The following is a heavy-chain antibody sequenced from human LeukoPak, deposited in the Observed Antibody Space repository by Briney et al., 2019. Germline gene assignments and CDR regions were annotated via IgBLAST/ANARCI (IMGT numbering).Heavy chain of an antibody. CDR2: IRGESDGGTT. Sequence: GGSLRLSCAGSGFIFSNAWMSWVRQAPGKGLEWVGRIRGESDGGTTDYAAPVKGRFTISRDDSKNTLYLQMNSLKTEDTAVYYCSTYSNRNFWDYWGQGTLVTVSS. V-gene: IGHV3-15*01. CDR3: STYSNRNFWDY. D-gene: IGHD6-13*01. CDR1: GFIFSNAW. J-gene: IGHJ4*02.